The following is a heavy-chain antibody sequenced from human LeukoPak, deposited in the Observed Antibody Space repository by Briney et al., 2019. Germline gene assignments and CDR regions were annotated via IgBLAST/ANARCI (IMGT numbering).Heavy chain of an antibody. CDR2: IYYSGST. CDR3: ARQPEYSGSYEFDY. D-gene: IGHD1-26*01. CDR1: SGSISSSSYY. J-gene: IGHJ4*02. V-gene: IGHV4-39*01. Sequence: SETLSLTCTVSSGSISSSSYYWGWIRQPPGKGLEWIGSIYYSGSTYYNPSLKSRVTLSVDTSKNQFSLKLNSVTAADTAVYYCARQPEYSGSYEFDYWGQGTLVTVSS.